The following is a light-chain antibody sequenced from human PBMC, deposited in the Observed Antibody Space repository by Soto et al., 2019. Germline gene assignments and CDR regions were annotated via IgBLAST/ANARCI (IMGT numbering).Light chain of an antibody. CDR2: GAS. J-gene: IGKJ5*01. Sequence: EIVLTQSPGTLSLSPGERATLFCRASQSVSNKYLAWYQQKPGQAPRLLIYGASNRATGIPDRFSGSGSGTDFTLTISRLQYEDSAVYVCQQYNNWTFSFGQGTRLEIK. V-gene: IGKV3-20*01. CDR1: QSVSNKY. CDR3: QQYNNWTFS.